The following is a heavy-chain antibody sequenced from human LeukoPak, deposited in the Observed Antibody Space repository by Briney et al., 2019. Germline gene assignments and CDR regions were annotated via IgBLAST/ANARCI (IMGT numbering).Heavy chain of an antibody. V-gene: IGHV4-34*01. J-gene: IGHJ4*02. Sequence: SSETPSLTCAVYGGSFSGYYWSWIRQPPGKGLEWIGEINHSGSTNYNPSLKSRVTISVDTSKNQFSLKLSSVTAADTAVYYCARGRAMDYSSCAVDYWGQGTLVTVSS. CDR2: INHSGST. CDR1: GGSFSGYY. D-gene: IGHD6-6*01. CDR3: ARGRAMDYSSCAVDY.